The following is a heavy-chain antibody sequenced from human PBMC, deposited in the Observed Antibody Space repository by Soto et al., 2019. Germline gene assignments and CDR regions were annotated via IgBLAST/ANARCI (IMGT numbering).Heavy chain of an antibody. CDR2: IIPISVTA. Sequence: QVQLVQSGAEVKKPGSSVKVSCKASGGTFSSYAISWVRQAPGQGLEWMGGIIPISVTANYAQKFQGRVTITADESTSTGYMELSSLRAEDTAVYYCARSQGSSTSLEIYYYCCYGMDVWGQGTTVTVSS. J-gene: IGHJ6*02. V-gene: IGHV1-69*01. D-gene: IGHD2-2*01. CDR1: GGTFSSYA. CDR3: ARSQGSSTSLEIYYYCCYGMDV.